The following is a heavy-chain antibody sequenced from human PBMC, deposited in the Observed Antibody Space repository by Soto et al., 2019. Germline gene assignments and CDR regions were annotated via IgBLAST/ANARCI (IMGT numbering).Heavy chain of an antibody. CDR1: GFTFNSYA. CDR2: ISGSGGST. V-gene: IGHV3-23*01. CDR3: AKDWEEYYGSGSYPKN. Sequence: EVQLLESGGGLVQPGGSLRLSCAASGFTFNSYAMSWVRQAPGKGLEWVSAISGSGGSTNYADSVKGRFTITRDNSKNTLYLEMNSLRAEDTAVYYCAKDWEEYYGSGSYPKNWGQGTLVTVSS. J-gene: IGHJ4*02. D-gene: IGHD3-10*01.